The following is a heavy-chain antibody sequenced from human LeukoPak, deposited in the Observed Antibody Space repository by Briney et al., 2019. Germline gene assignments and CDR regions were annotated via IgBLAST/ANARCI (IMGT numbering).Heavy chain of an antibody. CDR2: INPNSGGT. CDR3: ARGRYYFDPSEAFFDH. J-gene: IGHJ4*02. Sequence: GASVKVSCKASGYTFTSHYMHWVRQAPGQGLEWMGWINPNSGGTNYAQKFQGRVTMTRDTSISTAYVELSRLRSDDTAVYYCARGRYYFDPSEAFFDHWGQGTLITVSS. D-gene: IGHD3-22*01. V-gene: IGHV1-2*02. CDR1: GYTFTSHY.